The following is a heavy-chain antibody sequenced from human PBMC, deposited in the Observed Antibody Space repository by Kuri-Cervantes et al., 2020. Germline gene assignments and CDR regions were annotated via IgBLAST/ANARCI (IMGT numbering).Heavy chain of an antibody. Sequence: SQTLSLTCAVYGRSFNTYYWCWIRQSPGRGLEWIGEINHSGSTHYNPSLKSRVTISVDTSKNQFSLKLTSVTAADTAVYYCARGLTYYNFWSGYAPPWGQGTLVTVSS. CDR3: ARGLTYYNFWSGYAPP. J-gene: IGHJ5*02. CDR2: INHSGST. D-gene: IGHD3-3*01. V-gene: IGHV4-34*01. CDR1: GRSFNTYY.